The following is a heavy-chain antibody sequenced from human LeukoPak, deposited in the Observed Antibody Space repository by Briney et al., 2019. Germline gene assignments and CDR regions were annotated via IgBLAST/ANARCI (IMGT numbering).Heavy chain of an antibody. CDR2: IYYSGST. J-gene: IGHJ6*03. D-gene: IGHD2-15*01. Sequence: SETLSLTCTVSGGSISSSSYYWGWIRQPPGKGLEWIGSIYYSGSTYYNPSLKSRVTISVDTSKNQFSLKLSSVTAADTAVYYCARTNCSGGSCYSSHYYYYYMDVWGKGTTVTVSS. CDR3: ARTNCSGGSCYSSHYYYYYMDV. CDR1: GGSISSSSYY. V-gene: IGHV4-39*07.